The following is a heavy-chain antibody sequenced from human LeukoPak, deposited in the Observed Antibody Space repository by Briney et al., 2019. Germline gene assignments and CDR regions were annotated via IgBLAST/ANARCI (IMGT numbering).Heavy chain of an antibody. Sequence: VASVKVSCKASGGTFSSYAISWVRQAPGQGLEWMGGIIPIFGTANYAQKFQGRVTITADESTSTAYMELSSLRSEDTAVYYCARGVERYFDWLPFDYWGQGTLVTVSS. J-gene: IGHJ4*02. V-gene: IGHV1-69*13. CDR3: ARGVERYFDWLPFDY. CDR1: GGTFSSYA. CDR2: IIPIFGTA. D-gene: IGHD3-9*01.